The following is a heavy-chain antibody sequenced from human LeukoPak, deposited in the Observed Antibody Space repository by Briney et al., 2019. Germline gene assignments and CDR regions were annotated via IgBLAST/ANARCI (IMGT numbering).Heavy chain of an antibody. CDR2: INSDESRT. V-gene: IGHV3-74*01. Sequence: GGSLRLSCAASGFTFNSYWMHWVRQPPGKGLVWVSRINSDESRTAYADSVKGRFSISRDNAKNTLYLQMNSLRAEDTAVYYCARGYGDWFDPWGQGTLVTVSS. CDR3: ARGYGDWFDP. CDR1: GFTFNSYW. J-gene: IGHJ5*02. D-gene: IGHD3-10*01.